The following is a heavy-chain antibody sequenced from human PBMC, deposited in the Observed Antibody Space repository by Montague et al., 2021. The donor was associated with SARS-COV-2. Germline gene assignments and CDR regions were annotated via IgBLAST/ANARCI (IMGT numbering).Heavy chain of an antibody. V-gene: IGHV4-59*01. D-gene: IGHD2-2*01. CDR3: ARTIVVVSAASRYFDP. CDR2: IYYSGST. J-gene: IGHJ2*01. Sequence: SETLSLTCAVSGGSTSSYYWSWIRQPLGKGLEWIGWIYYSGSTDYNPSLKSRATISVDTSKTQFSLKLNSVTAADTAVYYCARTIVVVSAASRYFDPWGRGTLVTVSS. CDR1: GGSTSSYY.